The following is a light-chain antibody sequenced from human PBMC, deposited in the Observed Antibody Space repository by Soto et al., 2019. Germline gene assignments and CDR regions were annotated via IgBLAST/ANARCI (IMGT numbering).Light chain of an antibody. CDR3: QQYGSSPPVT. CDR2: AAS. J-gene: IGKJ2*01. Sequence: EIVLTQSPGTLSLSPGERATFSCRASQSISSSYLAWYQQKPGQAPRLLIYAASSRATGIPDRFSGSGSGTDFTLTITRLEPEDFAVYYCQQYGSSPPVTFGQGTKLDLK. CDR1: QSISSSY. V-gene: IGKV3-20*01.